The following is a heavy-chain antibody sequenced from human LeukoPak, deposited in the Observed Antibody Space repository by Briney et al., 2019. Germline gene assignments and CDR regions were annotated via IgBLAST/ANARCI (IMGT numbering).Heavy chain of an antibody. J-gene: IGHJ6*03. V-gene: IGHV3-7*01. Sequence: RGSLRLSCAASAFSFSDYNMNWVRQAPGKGLEWVANIKQDGSEKYYVDSVKGRFTISRDNAKNSLYLQMNSLRAEDTAVYYCATLDNLLLWFGELSPPPTYYYYMDVWGKGTTVTISS. CDR1: AFSFSDYN. CDR2: IKQDGSEK. D-gene: IGHD3-10*01. CDR3: ATLDNLLLWFGELSPPPTYYYYMDV.